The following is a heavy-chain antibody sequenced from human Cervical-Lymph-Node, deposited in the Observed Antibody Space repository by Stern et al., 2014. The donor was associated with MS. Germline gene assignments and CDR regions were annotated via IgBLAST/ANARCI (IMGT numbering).Heavy chain of an antibody. CDR2: IHDSGST. V-gene: IGHV4-61*02. D-gene: IGHD2-21*01. CDR3: ATTRWGLFTWNWFDP. CDR1: GGSISSSGYY. Sequence: VQLVESGPGLVKPSQTLSLTCTVSGGSISSSGYYWSWIRQPADKGLEWIGRIHDSGSTYYNPSLKSRVTISMDTAQNQFSLKLPSGTAADTAVYYCATTRWGLFTWNWFDPWGQGTLVTVSS. J-gene: IGHJ5*02.